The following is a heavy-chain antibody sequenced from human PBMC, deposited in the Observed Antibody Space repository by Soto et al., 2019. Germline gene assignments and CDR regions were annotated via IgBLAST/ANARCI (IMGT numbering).Heavy chain of an antibody. Sequence: ASVKVSCKVSGYTLTELSMHWVRQAPGKGLEWMGGFDPEDGETIYAQKFQGRVTMTEDTSTDTAYMELSSLRSEDTAVYYCATYDYVWGSYLPTPPNYYYYGMDVWGQGTTVTVSS. CDR2: FDPEDGET. J-gene: IGHJ6*02. D-gene: IGHD3-16*02. V-gene: IGHV1-24*01. CDR3: ATYDYVWGSYLPTPPNYYYYGMDV. CDR1: GYTLTELS.